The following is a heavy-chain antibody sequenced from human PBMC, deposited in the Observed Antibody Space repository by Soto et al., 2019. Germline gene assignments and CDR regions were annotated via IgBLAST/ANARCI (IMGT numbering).Heavy chain of an antibody. Sequence: ASVKVSCKASGYTFTGYYMHWVRQAPGQGLEWMGWINPNSGGTNYAQKFQGWVTMTRDTSISTAYMELRRLRSDDTAVYYCARGPPYSSGWYAGFDPWGQGTLVTVSS. CDR2: INPNSGGT. CDR1: GYTFTGYY. J-gene: IGHJ5*02. V-gene: IGHV1-2*04. CDR3: ARGPPYSSGWYAGFDP. D-gene: IGHD6-19*01.